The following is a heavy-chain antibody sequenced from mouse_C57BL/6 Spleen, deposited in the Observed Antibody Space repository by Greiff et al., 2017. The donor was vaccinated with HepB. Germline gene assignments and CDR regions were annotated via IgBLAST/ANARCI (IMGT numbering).Heavy chain of an antibody. J-gene: IGHJ2*01. CDR2: IYPGDGDT. Sequence: QVQLQQSGPELVKPGASVKISCKASGYAFSSSWMNWVKQRPGKGLEWIGRIYPGDGDTNYNGKFKGKATLTADKSSSTAFMQLSSLTSEDSAVYFCARVPTAQATPFDYWGQGTTLTVSS. CDR1: GYAFSSSW. D-gene: IGHD3-2*02. V-gene: IGHV1-82*01. CDR3: ARVPTAQATPFDY.